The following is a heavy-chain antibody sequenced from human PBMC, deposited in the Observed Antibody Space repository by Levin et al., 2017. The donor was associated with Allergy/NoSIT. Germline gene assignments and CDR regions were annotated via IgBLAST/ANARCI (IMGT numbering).Heavy chain of an antibody. Sequence: GESLKISCKASGYTFSDYDINWVRQASGQGLEWMGWMNPHSGNTGYAQKFQGRVTMTRITSISAAYLELSSLRSEDTAVYYCARRYSSGWDKGAFDVWGQGTMVNVST. D-gene: IGHD6-19*01. CDR1: GYTFSDYD. CDR3: ARRYSSGWDKGAFDV. CDR2: MNPHSGNT. J-gene: IGHJ3*01. V-gene: IGHV1-8*01.